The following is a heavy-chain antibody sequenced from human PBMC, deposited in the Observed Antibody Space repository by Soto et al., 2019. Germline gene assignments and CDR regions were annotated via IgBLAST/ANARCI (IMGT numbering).Heavy chain of an antibody. V-gene: IGHV3-7*03. D-gene: IGHD3-22*01. J-gene: IGHJ4*02. Sequence: VRLVESGGGLVQPGGSLRLSCAASGFTFSNYWMTWVRQAPGKGPEWVANIKQDGSEKYYVDSVKGRFTVSRDNGRNSLYLQMNSLRVEDTAMYYCASRPPEEVYDGVFDYWGQGILVTVSS. CDR3: ASRPPEEVYDGVFDY. CDR2: IKQDGSEK. CDR1: GFTFSNYW.